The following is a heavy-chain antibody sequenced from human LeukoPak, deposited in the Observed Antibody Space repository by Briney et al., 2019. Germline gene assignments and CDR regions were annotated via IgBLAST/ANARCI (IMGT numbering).Heavy chain of an antibody. CDR1: GGSISSSSHY. D-gene: IGHD1-7*01. CDR2: IYYSGST. Sequence: SETLSLTCTVSGGSISSSSHYWGWIRQPPGKGLEWIGSIYYSGSTYYNPSLKSRVTISVDTSKNQFSLKLSSVTAADTAVYYCARENWNYVVTNYYYYMDVWGKGTTVTVSS. CDR3: ARENWNYVVTNYYYYMDV. V-gene: IGHV4-39*07. J-gene: IGHJ6*03.